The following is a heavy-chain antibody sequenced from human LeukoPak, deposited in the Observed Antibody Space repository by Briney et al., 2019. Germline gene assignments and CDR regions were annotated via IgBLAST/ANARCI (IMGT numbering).Heavy chain of an antibody. V-gene: IGHV3-9*01. J-gene: IGHJ4*02. CDR3: AKAPQYCGGDCYYFDC. D-gene: IGHD2-21*02. CDR2: ISWNSGSI. Sequence: PGGSLRLSCAASGFTFDDYAMHWVRQAPGKGLEWVSGISWNSGSIGYADSVKGRFTISRDNAKNSLYLQMNSLRAEDTALYYCAKAPQYCGGDCYYFDCWGQGTLVTVSS. CDR1: GFTFDDYA.